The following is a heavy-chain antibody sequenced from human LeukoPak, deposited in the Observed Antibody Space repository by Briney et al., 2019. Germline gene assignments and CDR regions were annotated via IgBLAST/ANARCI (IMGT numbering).Heavy chain of an antibody. Sequence: ASVKVSCKATGYTFTSYGISWVRQAPGQGLEWMGWISAYNGNTNYAQKLQGRATMTTDTSTSTAYMELRSLRSDDAAVYYCARASGEEWFDPWGQGTLVTVSS. J-gene: IGHJ5*02. CDR2: ISAYNGNT. CDR1: GYTFTSYG. V-gene: IGHV1-18*01. CDR3: ARASGEEWFDP.